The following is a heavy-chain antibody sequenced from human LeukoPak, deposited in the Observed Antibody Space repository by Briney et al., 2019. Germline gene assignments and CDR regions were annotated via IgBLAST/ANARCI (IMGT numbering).Heavy chain of an antibody. J-gene: IGHJ4*02. CDR3: AKSGLYGDYPHYFDY. V-gene: IGHV3-30*02. D-gene: IGHD4-17*01. Sequence: GGSLRLSCAASGFTFSNYGMHWVRQAPGKGLEWVAFIRFDGTKRYYADSVKGRFTISRDNSRNTLYLQMNSLRAEDTAVYYCAKSGLYGDYPHYFDYWGQGTLVTVSS. CDR2: IRFDGTKR. CDR1: GFTFSNYG.